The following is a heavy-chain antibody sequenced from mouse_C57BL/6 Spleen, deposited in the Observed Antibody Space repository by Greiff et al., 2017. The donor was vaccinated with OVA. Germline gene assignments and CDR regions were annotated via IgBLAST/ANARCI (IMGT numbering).Heavy chain of an antibody. D-gene: IGHD2-5*01. J-gene: IGHJ4*01. CDR3: AREYYSNPYAMDY. CDR2: IDPSDSET. CDR1: GYTFTSYW. V-gene: IGHV1-52*01. Sequence: QVQLKQPGAELVRPGSSVKLSCKASGYTFTSYWMHWVKQRPIQGLEWIGNIDPSDSETHYNQKFKDKATLTVDKSSSTAYMQLSSLTSEDSAVYYCAREYYSNPYAMDYWGQGTSVTVSS.